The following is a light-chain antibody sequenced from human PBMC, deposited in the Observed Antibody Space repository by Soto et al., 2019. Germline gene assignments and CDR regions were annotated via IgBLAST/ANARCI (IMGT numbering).Light chain of an antibody. CDR2: GAS. J-gene: IGKJ5*01. Sequence: IVLTQSPGTLSLSPGERATLSCRATQSVSSTYLAWYQQKPGQAPRLLIYGASSRATGIPDRFSGSGSGTDFTLTISRLEPGDFAVYFCQQYNNWPSFGQGTRLEI. CDR3: QQYNNWPS. CDR1: QSVSSTY. V-gene: IGKV3-20*01.